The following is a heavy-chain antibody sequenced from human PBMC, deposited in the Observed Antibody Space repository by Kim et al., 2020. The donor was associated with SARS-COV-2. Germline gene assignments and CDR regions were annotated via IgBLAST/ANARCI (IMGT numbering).Heavy chain of an antibody. J-gene: IGHJ2*01. CDR3: ARVVPAAGTDWYFDL. D-gene: IGHD6-13*01. Sequence: PSLKSRVIISVDTSRNQFSLKLSSVTAADTAVYYCARVVPAAGTDWYFDLWGRGTLVTVSS. V-gene: IGHV4-59*01.